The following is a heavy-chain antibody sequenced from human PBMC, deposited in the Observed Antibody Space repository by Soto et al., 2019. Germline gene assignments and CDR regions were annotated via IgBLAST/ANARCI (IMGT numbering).Heavy chain of an antibody. Sequence: EVQLLESGGGLVQPGGSLRLSCAASGFTFSSYAMSWVRQAPGKGLEWVSAISGSGGSTYYADSVKGRFTISRDNSKNTLYLQMNSLRAEDTAVYYCAKDLPIFGVVILRFGPWGQGTLVTVSS. CDR2: ISGSGGST. V-gene: IGHV3-23*01. CDR1: GFTFSSYA. CDR3: AKDLPIFGVVILRFGP. J-gene: IGHJ5*02. D-gene: IGHD3-3*01.